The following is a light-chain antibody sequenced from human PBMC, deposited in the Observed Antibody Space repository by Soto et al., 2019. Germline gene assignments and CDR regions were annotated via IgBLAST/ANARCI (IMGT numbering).Light chain of an antibody. CDR1: QSVSSSY. Sequence: EIVLTQSPGTLSLSPGERATLSCRASQSVSSSYLAWYQQKPGQAPRLLIYGASSRATGIPDRFSGRGSGTDFTITISRLEPEDFAVYYCQQYGSSLFTFGPGTKVDIK. J-gene: IGKJ3*01. CDR3: QQYGSSLFT. CDR2: GAS. V-gene: IGKV3-20*01.